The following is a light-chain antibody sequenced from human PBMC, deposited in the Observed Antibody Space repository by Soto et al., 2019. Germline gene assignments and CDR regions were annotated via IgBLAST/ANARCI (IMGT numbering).Light chain of an antibody. CDR2: DVS. V-gene: IGLV2-11*01. J-gene: IGLJ3*02. CDR3: CSYAGSQTWV. Sequence: QPVLTQPRSVSGSPGQSVTISFTGTSSDVGAYVYVSWYQQHPGKAPKLIIYDVSKRPSGVPDRFSGSKSGNTASLTISGLQAEDEADYYCCSYAGSQTWVFGGGTKLTVL. CDR1: SSDVGAYVY.